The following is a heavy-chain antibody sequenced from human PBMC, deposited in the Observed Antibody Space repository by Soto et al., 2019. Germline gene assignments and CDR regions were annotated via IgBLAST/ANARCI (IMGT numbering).Heavy chain of an antibody. V-gene: IGHV4-34*01. CDR1: GGSFSGYY. Sequence: PSETLSLTCAVYGGSFSGYYWSWIRQPPGKGLEWIGEINHSGSTNYNPSLKSRVTISVDTSKNQSSLKLSSVTAADTAVYYCARQPRVVAATLHPFDYWGQGTLVTVSS. D-gene: IGHD2-15*01. J-gene: IGHJ4*02. CDR2: INHSGST. CDR3: ARQPRVVAATLHPFDY.